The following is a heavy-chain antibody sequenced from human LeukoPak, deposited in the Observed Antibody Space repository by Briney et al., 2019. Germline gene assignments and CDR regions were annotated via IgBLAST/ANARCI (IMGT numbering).Heavy chain of an antibody. D-gene: IGHD3-10*01. CDR2: LYPGGRT. V-gene: IGHV3-53*01. Sequence: GGSLRLSCAASGFAVISNYMNWVRQAPGKGLEWVSVLYPGGRTYYDDSVKGQFTISRDVSKNTLFLQMTSLGAEDTAVYYCAKAKGWYGEGYFGYWGQGTLVTVSS. CDR3: AKAKGWYGEGYFGY. J-gene: IGHJ4*02. CDR1: GFAVISNY.